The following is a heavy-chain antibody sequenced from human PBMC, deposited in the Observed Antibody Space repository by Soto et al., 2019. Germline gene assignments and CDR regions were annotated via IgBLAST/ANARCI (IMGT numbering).Heavy chain of an antibody. D-gene: IGHD3-9*01. CDR1: GGSISSGDYY. CDR2: IYYSGST. V-gene: IGHV4-30-4*01. CDR3: ARLRYFDPRMYYFDY. J-gene: IGHJ4*02. Sequence: PSETLSLTCTVSGGSISSGDYYWSWIRQPPGKGLEWIGYIYYSGSTYYNPSLKSRVTISVDTSKNQFSLKLSSVTAADTAVYYCARLRYFDPRMYYFDYWGQGTLVTVSS.